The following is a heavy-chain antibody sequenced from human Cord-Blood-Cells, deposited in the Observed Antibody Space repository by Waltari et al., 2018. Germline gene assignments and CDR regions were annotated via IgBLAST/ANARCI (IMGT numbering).Heavy chain of an antibody. CDR2: INHSGST. D-gene: IGHD2-15*01. CDR3: ARGRAKGYCSGGSCYAGSRDY. V-gene: IGHV4-34*01. Sequence: QVQLQQWGAGLLKPSETLSLTCAVYGGSFSGYYWSWIRQPPGKGLEWIGEINHSGSTNYNPSLKSRVTISVDTSKNQFSLKLSSVTAADTAVYYCARGRAKGYCSGGSCYAGSRDYWGQGTLVTVSS. J-gene: IGHJ4*02. CDR1: GGSFSGYY.